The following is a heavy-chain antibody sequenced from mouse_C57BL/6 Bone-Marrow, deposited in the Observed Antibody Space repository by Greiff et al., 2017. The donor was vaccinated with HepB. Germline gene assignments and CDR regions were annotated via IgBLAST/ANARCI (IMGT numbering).Heavy chain of an antibody. CDR1: DSEVFPIAY. V-gene: IGHV15-2*01. CDR3: ARSYYYGSSYRYFDV. D-gene: IGHD1-1*01. Sequence: QVQLQHSGSELRSPGSSVKLSCKDFDSEVFPIAYMSWVRQKPGHGFEWIGGILPSIGRTIYGEKFEDKATLDADTLSNTAYLELNSLTSEDSAIYYCARSYYYGSSYRYFDVWGTGTTVTVSS. CDR2: ILPSIGRT. J-gene: IGHJ1*03.